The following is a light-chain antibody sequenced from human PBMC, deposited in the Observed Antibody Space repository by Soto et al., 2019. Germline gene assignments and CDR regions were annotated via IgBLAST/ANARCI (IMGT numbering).Light chain of an antibody. J-gene: IGKJ4*01. CDR3: QQYNHWPRMLS. Sequence: EIVMTQSPATLSVSPGGRATLSCSASQSISDTLAWYQQKPGQAPRLLIYSASRGATGFPARFSGSGSGTDFTLTISSLQSEDFAVYYCQQYNHWPRMLSFGGGTKVDNK. CDR1: QSISDT. CDR2: SAS. V-gene: IGKV3-15*01.